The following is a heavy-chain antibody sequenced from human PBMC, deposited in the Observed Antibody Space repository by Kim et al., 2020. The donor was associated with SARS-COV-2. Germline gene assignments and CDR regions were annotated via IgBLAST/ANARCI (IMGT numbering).Heavy chain of an antibody. D-gene: IGHD3-3*01. CDR3: ARPFWSGYYAGPDI. CDR2: IYYSGST. V-gene: IGHV4-39*01. J-gene: IGHJ3*02. CDR1: GGSISSSSYY. Sequence: SETLSLTCTVSGGSISSSSYYWGWIRQPPGKGLEWIGSIYYSGSTYYNPSLKSRVTISVDTSKNQFSLKLSSVTAADTAVYYCARPFWSGYYAGPDIWGQGTMVTVSS.